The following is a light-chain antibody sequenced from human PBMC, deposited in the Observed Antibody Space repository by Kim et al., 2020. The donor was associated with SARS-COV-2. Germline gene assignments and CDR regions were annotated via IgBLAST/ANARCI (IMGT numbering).Light chain of an antibody. CDR2: QDS. J-gene: IGLJ3*02. CDR3: QAWDSSTLWV. Sequence: SYEPTQPPSVSVSPGQTASITCSGDKLGDKYACWYQQKPGQSPVLVIYQDSKRPSGIPERFSGSNSGNTATLTISGTQAMDEADYYCQAWDSSTLWVFGGGTQLTVL. CDR1: KLGDKY. V-gene: IGLV3-1*01.